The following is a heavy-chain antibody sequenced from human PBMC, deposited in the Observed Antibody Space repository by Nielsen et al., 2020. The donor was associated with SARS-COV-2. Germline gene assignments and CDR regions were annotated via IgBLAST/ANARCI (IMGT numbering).Heavy chain of an antibody. Sequence: GESLKISCAASGFTFSTYGMHWVRQAPGKGLEWVAAISYDGSNKYYVDSVKGRFTISGDNSKNTLYLQMSSLRGEDTAVYYCAKDWTAIVVVPSGGVDYWGQGTLVTVSS. CDR2: ISYDGSNK. V-gene: IGHV3-30*18. CDR1: GFTFSTYG. D-gene: IGHD2-15*01. J-gene: IGHJ4*02. CDR3: AKDWTAIVVVPSGGVDY.